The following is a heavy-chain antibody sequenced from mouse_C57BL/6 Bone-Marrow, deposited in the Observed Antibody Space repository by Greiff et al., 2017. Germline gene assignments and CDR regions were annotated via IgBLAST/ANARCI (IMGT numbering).Heavy chain of an antibody. D-gene: IGHD4-1*01. CDR1: GYTFTSYW. CDR3: ARSGPLGRSFDY. Sequence: QVQLQQSGAELVKPGASVKMSCKASGYTFTSYWITWVKQRPGQGLEWIGDIYPTSGRTNYNEKFKSKAILTVDTSSNTAYMQLSSLTSEDSAVFYCARSGPLGRSFDYWGQGTTPTVSS. CDR2: IYPTSGRT. V-gene: IGHV1-55*01. J-gene: IGHJ2*01.